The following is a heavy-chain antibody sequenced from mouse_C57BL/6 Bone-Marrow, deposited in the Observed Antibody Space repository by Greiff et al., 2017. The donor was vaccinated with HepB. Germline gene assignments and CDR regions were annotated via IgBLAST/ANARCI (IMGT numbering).Heavy chain of an antibody. V-gene: IGHV1-59*01. CDR1: GYTFTSYW. Sequence: QVQLQHPGAELVRPGTSVKLSCKASGYTFTSYWMHWVKQRPGQGLEWIGVIDPSDSYTNYNQKFKGKATLTVDTSSSTAYMQLSSLTSEDSAVYYCASFVCFDYWGQGTTLTVSS. J-gene: IGHJ2*01. CDR3: ASFVCFDY. CDR2: IDPSDSYT.